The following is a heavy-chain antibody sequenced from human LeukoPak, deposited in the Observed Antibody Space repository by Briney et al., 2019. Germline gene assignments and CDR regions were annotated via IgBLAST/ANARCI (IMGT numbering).Heavy chain of an antibody. J-gene: IGHJ5*02. D-gene: IGHD1-26*01. CDR3: AKDSFGSLSWFDH. CDR1: GFTFSSYG. Sequence: GGSLRLSCAASGFTFSSYGMHWVRQAPGKGLEWVAVIWYDGSNKYYADSVKGRFTISRDNSKNTLYLQMNSLRAEDTAVYYCAKDSFGSLSWFDHWGQGTLVTVSS. CDR2: IWYDGSNK. V-gene: IGHV3-33*06.